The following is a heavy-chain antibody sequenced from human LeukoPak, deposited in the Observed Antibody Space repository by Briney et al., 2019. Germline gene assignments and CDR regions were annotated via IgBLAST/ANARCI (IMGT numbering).Heavy chain of an antibody. D-gene: IGHD3-3*01. CDR2: INHSGST. CDR3: ARGMITIFGVGNWFDP. CDR1: GGSFSGYY. V-gene: IGHV4-34*01. J-gene: IGHJ5*02. Sequence: PSETLSLTCAVYGGSFSGYYWSWIRQPPGKGLEWIGEINHSGSTNYNPSLKSRVTISVGTSKNQFSLKLSSVTAADTAVYYCARGMITIFGVGNWFDPWGQGTLVTVSS.